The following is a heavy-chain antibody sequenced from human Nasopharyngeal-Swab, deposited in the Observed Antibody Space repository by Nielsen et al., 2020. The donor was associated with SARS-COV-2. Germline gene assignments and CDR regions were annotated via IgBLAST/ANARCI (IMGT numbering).Heavy chain of an antibody. D-gene: IGHD2-15*01. V-gene: IGHV1-69*13. J-gene: IGHJ6*02. CDR1: GGTFSSYA. CDR3: AREHIVVVVAATPIYYYGMDV. Sequence: SVKVSCKASGGTFSSYAISWVRQAPGQGLEWMGGIIPIFGTANYAQKFQGRVTITADESTSTAYMELSSLRSEDTAVYYCAREHIVVVVAATPIYYYGMDVWGQGTTVTVSS. CDR2: IIPIFGTA.